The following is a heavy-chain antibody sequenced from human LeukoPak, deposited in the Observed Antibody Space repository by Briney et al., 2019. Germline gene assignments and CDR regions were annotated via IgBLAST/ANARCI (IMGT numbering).Heavy chain of an antibody. Sequence: QAGGSLRLSCAASGFIFSSYAMHWVRQAPGKGLEWVAFIWYDGSNKYHADPVKGRFTISRDNSKNTLSLQMNSLRAEDTAVYYCAKDQGSTWYVDYWGQGTLVTVSS. CDR1: GFIFSSYA. CDR3: AKDQGSTWYVDY. V-gene: IGHV3-30*02. J-gene: IGHJ4*02. D-gene: IGHD6-13*01. CDR2: IWYDGSNK.